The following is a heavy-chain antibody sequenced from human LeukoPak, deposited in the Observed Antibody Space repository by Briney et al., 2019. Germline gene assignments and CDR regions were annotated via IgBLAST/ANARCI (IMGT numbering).Heavy chain of an antibody. D-gene: IGHD6-13*01. V-gene: IGHV4-39*07. J-gene: IGHJ4*02. CDR1: GGSISSSSYY. Sequence: SETLSLTCTVSGGSISSSSYYWGWIRQPPGKGLEWIGSIYYSGSTYYNPSLKSRVTISVDTSKNQFSLKLSSVTAADTAVYYCAKESAWYSSSWYSYWGQGTLVTVSS. CDR2: IYYSGST. CDR3: AKESAWYSSSWYSY.